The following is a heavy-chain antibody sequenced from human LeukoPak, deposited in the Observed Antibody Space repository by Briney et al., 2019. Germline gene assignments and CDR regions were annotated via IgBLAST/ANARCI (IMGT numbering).Heavy chain of an antibody. J-gene: IGHJ2*01. V-gene: IGHV4-31*03. CDR3: ARGTVSGPWYFDL. Sequence: PSETLSLTCTVSGGSISSGGYYWSWIRQHPGKGLEWIGYIYYSGSTYYNPSLKSRVTISVDTSKNQFSLKLSSVTAADTAVYYCARGTVSGPWYFDLWGRGTLVTVSS. CDR1: GGSISSGGYY. CDR2: IYYSGST. D-gene: IGHD6-19*01.